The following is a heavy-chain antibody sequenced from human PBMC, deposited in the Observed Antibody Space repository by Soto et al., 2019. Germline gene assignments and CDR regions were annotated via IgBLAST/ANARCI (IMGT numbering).Heavy chain of an antibody. CDR3: APHSRSGYDSYYFDY. CDR1: GYLISSGYY. J-gene: IGHJ4*02. CDR2: IDYSGRT. D-gene: IGHD3-22*01. Sequence: PSETLSLTCSVSGYLISSGYYWGWIRQTPGKGLEWLGSIDYSGRTYYNPSLKSRVSTSVDLSKNQFSLNLRSVTAADTAVYFCAPHSRSGYDSYYFDYWGQGTLVTVSS. V-gene: IGHV4-38-2*01.